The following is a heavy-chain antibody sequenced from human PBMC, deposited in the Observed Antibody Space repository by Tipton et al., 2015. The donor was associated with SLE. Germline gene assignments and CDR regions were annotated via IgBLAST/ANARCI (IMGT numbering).Heavy chain of an antibody. V-gene: IGHV4-59*11. CDR2: IYYSGST. CDR1: GGSISSHY. CDR3: ARENGDYGYYYYGMDV. J-gene: IGHJ6*02. D-gene: IGHD4-17*01. Sequence: TLSLTCTVSGGSISSHYWSWIRQPPGKGLEWIGYIYYSGSTNYNPSLKSRVTISVDTSKNQFSLKLSSVTAADTAVYYCARENGDYGYYYYGMDVWGQGNTVTVSS.